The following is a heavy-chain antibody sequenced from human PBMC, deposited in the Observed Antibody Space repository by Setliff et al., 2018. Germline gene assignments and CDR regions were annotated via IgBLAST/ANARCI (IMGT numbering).Heavy chain of an antibody. V-gene: IGHV3-48*01. CDR2: ISATSGNI. Sequence: PGGSLRLSCVASGLTFSGYSLDWVRQAPGKGLECVSYISATSGNIYYADSVKGRFTISRDDAKNSLYLQMKSLRAEDTAVYYCAKDRGRGGRHMNFDSWGQGTLVTVSS. CDR3: AKDRGRGGRHMNFDS. J-gene: IGHJ4*02. D-gene: IGHD3-10*01. CDR1: GLTFSGYS.